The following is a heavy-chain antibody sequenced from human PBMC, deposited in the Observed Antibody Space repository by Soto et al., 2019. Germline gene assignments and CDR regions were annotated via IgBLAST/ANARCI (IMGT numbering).Heavy chain of an antibody. CDR3: ARQGNSNWFDP. D-gene: IGHD6-13*01. Sequence: SETLSLTCTVSGGSTNSGNYYWSWIRQPPGKGLEWIGYIYYSGSTYYNPSLKSRVTISMDTSKNQFSLKLSSVTAADTAVYSCARQGNSNWFDPWGQGTLVTVS. CDR2: IYYSGST. CDR1: GGSTNSGNYY. V-gene: IGHV4-30-4*01. J-gene: IGHJ5*02.